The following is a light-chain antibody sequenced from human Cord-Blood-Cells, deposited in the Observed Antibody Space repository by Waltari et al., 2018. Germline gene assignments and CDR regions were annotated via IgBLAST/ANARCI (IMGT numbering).Light chain of an antibody. J-gene: IGKJ2*01. V-gene: IGKV1-39*01. Sequence: DIQMTQSPSSLSASVGDRVTITCRASQSISSYLNWYQQKPGKAPKLLIYAASSLQSGVPSRFSGSGSDTDFTLTISSLQPEDFATYYCQQSYSTLMYTFGQGTKLEIK. CDR1: QSISSY. CDR3: QQSYSTLMYT. CDR2: AAS.